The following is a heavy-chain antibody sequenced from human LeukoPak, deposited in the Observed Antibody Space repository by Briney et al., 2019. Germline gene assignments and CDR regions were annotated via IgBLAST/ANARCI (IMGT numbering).Heavy chain of an antibody. Sequence: SQTLSLTCGISGDSVSVNRDVWNWIRQSPSRGLGWLGRTYYKSKWHIDYAVSVKSRITISPDTSKNQFSLQLNSVTPEDTAVYYCARDADWGYDAFDIWGQGTMVTVSS. CDR2: TYYKSKWHI. CDR3: ARDADWGYDAFDI. CDR1: GDSVSVNRDV. D-gene: IGHD7-27*01. V-gene: IGHV6-1*01. J-gene: IGHJ3*02.